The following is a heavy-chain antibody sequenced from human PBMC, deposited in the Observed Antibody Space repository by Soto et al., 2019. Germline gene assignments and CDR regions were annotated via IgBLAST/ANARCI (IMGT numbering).Heavy chain of an antibody. CDR3: AGGQSSSGTSLEY. V-gene: IGHV1-3*01. D-gene: IGHD6-13*01. CDR2: INAGTGNT. Sequence: QVPLVQSGAEVKKHGASVKVSCKASGYTFTSYAMHWVRQAPGQRLEWMGWINAGTGNTKYSQKFQDRVTITRDTAVSTSYLELSSLRSEDTAVYSCAGGQSSSGTSLEYWGQGTLVAVSA. CDR1: GYTFTSYA. J-gene: IGHJ4*02.